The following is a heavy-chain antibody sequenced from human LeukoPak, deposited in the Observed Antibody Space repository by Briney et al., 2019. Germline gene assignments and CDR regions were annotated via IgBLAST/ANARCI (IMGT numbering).Heavy chain of an antibody. CDR3: ARDISRTMDV. CDR2: INTDGSAT. CDR1: GFTFSSRW. D-gene: IGHD2/OR15-2a*01. Sequence: GGSLRLSCVASGFTFSSRWMHWVRQAPGKGLVWVSIINTDGSATRYADFVEGRFTISRDNARNTLYLEMNSLRVEDTAVYFCARDISRTMDVWGQGTTVTV. V-gene: IGHV3-74*01. J-gene: IGHJ6*02.